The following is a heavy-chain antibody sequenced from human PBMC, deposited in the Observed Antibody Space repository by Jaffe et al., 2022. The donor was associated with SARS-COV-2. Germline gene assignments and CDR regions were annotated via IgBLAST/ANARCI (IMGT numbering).Heavy chain of an antibody. CDR1: GFTFSSYA. CDR2: ISGSGGST. Sequence: EVQLLESGGGLVQPGGSLRLSCAASGFTFSSYAMSWVRQAPGKGLEWVSAISGSGGSTYYADSVKGRFTISRDNSKNTLYLQMNSLRAEDTAVYYCAKDGPGMTTVTTYAFDIWGQGTMVTVSS. CDR3: AKDGPGMTTVTTYAFDI. V-gene: IGHV3-23*01. D-gene: IGHD4-17*01. J-gene: IGHJ3*02.